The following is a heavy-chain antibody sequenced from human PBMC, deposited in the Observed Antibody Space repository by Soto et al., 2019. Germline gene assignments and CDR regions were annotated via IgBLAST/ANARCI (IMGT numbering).Heavy chain of an antibody. V-gene: IGHV3-21*01. CDR3: ARGLSSGWFDY. D-gene: IGHD6-19*01. Sequence: EVQLVESGGSLVKPGGSLRVSCAASGFTFSNYSMNWVRQAPGKGLEWASSISSTSKYIYYADSVKGRFTISRENAKMSLYLQTNSLRAEETAVCYCARGLSSGWFDYWGQGTLVTVSA. CDR2: ISSTSKYI. CDR1: GFTFSNYS. J-gene: IGHJ5*01.